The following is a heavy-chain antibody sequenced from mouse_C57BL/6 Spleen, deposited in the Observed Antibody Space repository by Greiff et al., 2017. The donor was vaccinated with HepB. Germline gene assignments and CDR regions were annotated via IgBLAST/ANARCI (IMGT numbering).Heavy chain of an antibody. D-gene: IGHD2-3*01. CDR3: AKNDGYYPNWYFDV. CDR2: IWRGGST. V-gene: IGHV2-5*01. Sequence: VKLMESGPGLVQPSQSLSITCTVSGFSLTSYGVHWVRQSPGKGLEWLGVIWRGGSTDYNAAFMSRLSITKDNSKSQVFFKMNSLQADDTAIYYCAKNDGYYPNWYFDVWGTGTTVTVSS. CDR1: GFSLTSYG. J-gene: IGHJ1*03.